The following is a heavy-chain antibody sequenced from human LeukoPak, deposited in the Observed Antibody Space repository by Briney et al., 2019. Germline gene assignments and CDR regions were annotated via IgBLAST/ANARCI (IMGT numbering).Heavy chain of an antibody. D-gene: IGHD6-19*01. CDR2: ISAYNGNT. CDR1: GYTFTSYG. J-gene: IGHJ6*03. V-gene: IGHV1-18*01. Sequence: ASVKVSCKASGYTFTSYGISWVRQAPGQGLEWMGWISAYNGNTNYAQKLQGRVTITRNTSISTAYMELSSLRSEDTAVYYCAREQWQARGGYLDYYMDVWGKGTTVTVSS. CDR3: AREQWQARGGYLDYYMDV.